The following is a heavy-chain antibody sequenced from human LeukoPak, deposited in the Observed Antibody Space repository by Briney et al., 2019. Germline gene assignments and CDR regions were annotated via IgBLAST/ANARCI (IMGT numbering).Heavy chain of an antibody. CDR1: GASISSFY. V-gene: IGHV4-59*01. CDR3: ARTDYYGGGIFYYYGSDL. J-gene: IGHJ3*01. CDR2: ISYTWST. D-gene: IGHD3-10*01. Sequence: SETLSLTCTVSGASISSFYWSWIRLPPGKGLEWSGYISYTWSTNYHPSFKSRVTMSIDTSKNQFSLNLTSVTAADTAVYYCARTDYYGGGIFYYYGSDLWGQGTMVTVSS.